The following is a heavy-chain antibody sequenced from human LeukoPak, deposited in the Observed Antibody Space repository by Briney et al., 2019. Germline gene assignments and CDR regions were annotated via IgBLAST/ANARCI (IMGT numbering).Heavy chain of an antibody. V-gene: IGHV3-7*01. CDR2: IKQDGGEK. J-gene: IGHJ4*02. D-gene: IGHD1-7*01. Sequence: GGSLRLSCSASGFNFSKYWTSWVRPAPGKGLEGVANIKQDGGEKYYVNSVKGRFTISRDNAKNSLYLQMNSLRAEDTAIYYCAREDDWNYEDYWGQGTLVTVSS. CDR1: GFNFSKYW. CDR3: AREDDWNYEDY.